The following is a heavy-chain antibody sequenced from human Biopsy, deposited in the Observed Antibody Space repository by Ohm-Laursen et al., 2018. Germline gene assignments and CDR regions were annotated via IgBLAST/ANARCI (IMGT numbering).Heavy chain of an antibody. V-gene: IGHV1-69*01. CDR3: APQTPRDPDILTGAYHYDMAV. CDR1: GGTFSNSA. D-gene: IGHD3-9*01. J-gene: IGHJ6*02. Sequence: VKVSCKVSGGTFSNSAISWVRQAPGQGLEWMGGIITFFRTVNCAQNFQGRLTITADEFTDTAYMELRSLRSEDTAVYYCAPQTPRDPDILTGAYHYDMAVWGQGTTVTVSS. CDR2: IITFFRTV.